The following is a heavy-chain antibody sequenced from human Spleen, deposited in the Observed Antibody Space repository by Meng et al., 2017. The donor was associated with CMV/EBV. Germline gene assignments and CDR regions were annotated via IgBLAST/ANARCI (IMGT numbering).Heavy chain of an antibody. CDR1: GGSITSSSHF. CDR2: IFYTGTS. Sequence: SEILSLTCTVSGGSITSSSHFWGWIRQPPGKGLEWFASIFYTGTSYYNPSLKSRVSISVDTSKNRFSLKLTSVTAADTAFYYCARSTRYFDWLMWGQGTMVTVSS. J-gene: IGHJ3*01. CDR3: ARSTRYFDWLM. V-gene: IGHV4-39*07. D-gene: IGHD3-9*01.